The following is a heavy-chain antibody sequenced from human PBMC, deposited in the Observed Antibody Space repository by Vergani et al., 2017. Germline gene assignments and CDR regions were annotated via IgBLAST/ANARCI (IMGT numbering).Heavy chain of an antibody. CDR2: NYTSGST. CDR1: GGSISSGSYY. J-gene: IGHJ5*02. CDR3: ARSSLSSTYNWFDP. V-gene: IGHV4-61*02. D-gene: IGHD6-13*01. Sequence: QVQLQESGPGLVKPSQTLSLTCTVSGGSISSGSYYWSWIRPPAGKGLEWIGRNYTSGSTNYNPSLKTRVTISVDTSKNQFSLKLSSVTAADTAVYYCARSSLSSTYNWFDPWGQGTLVTVSS.